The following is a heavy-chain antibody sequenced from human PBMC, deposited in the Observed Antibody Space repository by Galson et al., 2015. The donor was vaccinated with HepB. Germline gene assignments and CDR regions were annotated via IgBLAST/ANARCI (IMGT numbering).Heavy chain of an antibody. D-gene: IGHD2-2*01. CDR1: GFTFSSYG. V-gene: IGHV3-33*01. CDR2: IWYDGSNK. J-gene: IGHJ4*02. CDR3: ARDRGYCSSTSCYAFDY. Sequence: SLRLSCAASGFTFSSYGMHWVRQAPGKGLEWVAVIWYDGSNKYYADSVKGRFTISRDNSKNTLYLQMNSLRAEDTAVYYCARDRGYCSSTSCYAFDYWGQGTLVTVSS.